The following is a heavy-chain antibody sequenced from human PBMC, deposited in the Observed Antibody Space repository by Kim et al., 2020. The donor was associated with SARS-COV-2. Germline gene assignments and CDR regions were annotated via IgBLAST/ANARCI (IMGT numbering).Heavy chain of an antibody. Sequence: SETLSLTCTVSGGSISSSSYYWGWIRQPPGKGLEWIGSIYYSGSTYYNPSLKSRVTISVDTSKNQFSLKLSSVTAADTAVYYCARSSYYDFWSGYYTPYYFDYWGQGTLVTVSS. CDR1: GGSISSSSYY. V-gene: IGHV4-39*01. D-gene: IGHD3-3*01. CDR2: IYYSGST. CDR3: ARSSYYDFWSGYYTPYYFDY. J-gene: IGHJ4*02.